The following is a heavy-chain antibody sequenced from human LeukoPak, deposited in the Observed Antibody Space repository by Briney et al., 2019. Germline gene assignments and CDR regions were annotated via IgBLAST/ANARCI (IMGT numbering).Heavy chain of an antibody. J-gene: IGHJ4*02. CDR3: ANGGNSGSYFED. CDR1: GAFIDTYY. CDR2: MYTRGRT. D-gene: IGHD1-26*01. Sequence: SETLSLTCTVSGAFIDTYYWSWVRQPAGKGLEWIGRMYTRGRTHYSPSLESRLTMSVDTSKNQFSLKLTSVTAADTAVYYCANGGNSGSYFEDWGQGTLVTVSS. V-gene: IGHV4-4*07.